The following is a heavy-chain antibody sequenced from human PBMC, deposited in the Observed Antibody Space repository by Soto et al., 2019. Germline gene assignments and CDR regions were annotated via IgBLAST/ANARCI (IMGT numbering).Heavy chain of an antibody. D-gene: IGHD6-19*01. J-gene: IGHJ6*02. Sequence: RGESLKISCKGSGYSFSNYWIGWVRQMPGKGLEWMGIIYPDDSDTRYRPSFQGQVTISADKSISTAYLQWSSLTASDTAIYYCARHGLAVAMCYGMDVWGQGTTVTVSS. CDR1: GYSFSNYW. CDR2: IYPDDSDT. V-gene: IGHV5-51*01. CDR3: ARHGLAVAMCYGMDV.